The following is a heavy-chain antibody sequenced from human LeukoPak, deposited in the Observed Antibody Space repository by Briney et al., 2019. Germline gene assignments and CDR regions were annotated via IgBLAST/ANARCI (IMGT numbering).Heavy chain of an antibody. D-gene: IGHD6-19*01. CDR1: GFTFSSYS. J-gene: IGHJ4*02. Sequence: EGSLRLSCLASGFTFSSYSMHWVRQAPGKGLDYVSAVSSDGSRPYYEDSVKGRFIISRDNSKNTLYLQMSSLRAEDTAVYYCVKGSRTGWYGHWGPGILVTVSS. CDR2: VSSDGSRP. CDR3: VKGSRTGWYGH. V-gene: IGHV3-64D*08.